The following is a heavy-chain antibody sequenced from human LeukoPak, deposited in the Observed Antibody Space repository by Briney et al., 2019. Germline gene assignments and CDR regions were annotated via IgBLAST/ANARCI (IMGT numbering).Heavy chain of an antibody. CDR1: GYTFTSYD. CDR2: MNPNSGNT. J-gene: IGHJ5*02. Sequence: ASVKVSCKASGYTFTSYDINWVRQATGQGLEWMGWMNPNSGNTGYAQKFQGRVTMTRNTSISTAYMELSSLRSEDTAVYYCARICSGDSSGSGWFDPWGQGTLVTVSS. CDR3: ARICSGDSSGSGWFDP. D-gene: IGHD3-22*01. V-gene: IGHV1-8*01.